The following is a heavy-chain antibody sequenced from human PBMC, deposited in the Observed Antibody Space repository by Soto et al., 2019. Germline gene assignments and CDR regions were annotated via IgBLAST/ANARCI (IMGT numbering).Heavy chain of an antibody. J-gene: IGHJ6*02. V-gene: IGHV3-33*01. CDR3: ARDRGGVSYYYYGMDV. Sequence: ESGGGVVQPGRSLRLSCAASGFTFSSYGMHWVRQAPGKGLEWVAVIWYDGSNKYYADSVKGRFTISRDNSKNTLYLQMNSLRAEDTAVYYCARDRGGVSYYYYGMDVWGQGTTVTVSS. CDR1: GFTFSSYG. CDR2: IWYDGSNK. D-gene: IGHD3-10*01.